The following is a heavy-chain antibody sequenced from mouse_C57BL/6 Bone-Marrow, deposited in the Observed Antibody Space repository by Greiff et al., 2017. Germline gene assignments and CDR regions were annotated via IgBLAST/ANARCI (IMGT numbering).Heavy chain of an antibody. V-gene: IGHV10-3*01. D-gene: IGHD1-1*01. J-gene: IGHJ3*01. Sequence: EVMLVESGGGLVQPTGSLKLSCAASGFTFNTYAMHWVRQAPGKGLEWVACIRSKSSNYATYYADSVKDSFTISRDDSQNMLYLQMNNLKTEDTAMYYCVRSYYNDSRAWFAYWGQGTLVTVSA. CDR3: VRSYYNDSRAWFAY. CDR1: GFTFNTYA. CDR2: IRSKSSNYAT.